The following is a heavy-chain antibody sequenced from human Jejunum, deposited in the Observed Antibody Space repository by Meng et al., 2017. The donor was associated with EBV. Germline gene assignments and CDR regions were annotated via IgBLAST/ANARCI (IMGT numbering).Heavy chain of an antibody. CDR1: GGCIGSYY. Sequence: QVHLMVVVPRMVKPSEYLYLACTVAGGCIGSYYWNWLRPPPGKGLESIGYIYYNGNTNYNSSLKSRVTISVDTSKNQFSLKLTSVTAADTAVYYCARDRGWVVAAHYFHDWGQGILVTVSS. J-gene: IGHJ4*02. D-gene: IGHD2-15*01. CDR3: ARDRGWVVAAHYFHD. CDR2: IYYNGNT. V-gene: IGHV4-59*01.